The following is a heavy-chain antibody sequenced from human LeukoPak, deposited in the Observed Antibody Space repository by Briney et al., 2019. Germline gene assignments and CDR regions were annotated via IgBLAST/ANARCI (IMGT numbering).Heavy chain of an antibody. Sequence: XXHWXGQAPGQGVEGMGWINPNSGGTNYAQKFQGWVTMTRDTSISTAYMELSRLRSDDTAVYYCARAKRGYSYGEYYFDYWGQGTLVTVSS. J-gene: IGHJ4*02. CDR1: X. CDR3: ARAKRGYSYGEYYFDY. D-gene: IGHD5-18*01. CDR2: INPNSGGT. V-gene: IGHV1-2*04.